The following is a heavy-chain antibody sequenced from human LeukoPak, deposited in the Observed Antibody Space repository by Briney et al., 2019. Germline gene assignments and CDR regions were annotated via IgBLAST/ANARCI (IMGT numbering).Heavy chain of an antibody. CDR2: INPNSGGT. J-gene: IGHJ4*02. CDR3: ARDRGALDY. Sequence: ASVKVSCKASGYTFSNHDFNWMRQAPGQGLEWMGRINPNSGGTNYAQKFQGRVTMTRDTSISTAYMELSRLRSDDTAVYYCARDRGALDYWGQGTLVTVSS. D-gene: IGHD3-10*01. CDR1: GYTFSNHD. V-gene: IGHV1-2*06.